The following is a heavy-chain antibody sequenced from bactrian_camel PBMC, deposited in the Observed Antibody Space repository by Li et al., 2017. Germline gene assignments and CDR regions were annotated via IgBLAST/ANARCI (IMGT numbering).Heavy chain of an antibody. CDR2: IYGDGNSA. J-gene: IGHJ6*01. V-gene: IGHV3S6*01. Sequence: HVQLVESGGGRVRPGESLTLSCQTSGFVLKDYWMSWVRQAPGKDLEWVGSIYGDGNSAYYDDSVTGRLTISKQTDENTVYLQMNGLKPEDTAMYYCAATPFVCSTSVRGSALDFGYWGQGTQVTVS. D-gene: IGHD2*01. CDR3: AATPFVCSTSVRGSALDFGY. CDR1: GFVLKDYW.